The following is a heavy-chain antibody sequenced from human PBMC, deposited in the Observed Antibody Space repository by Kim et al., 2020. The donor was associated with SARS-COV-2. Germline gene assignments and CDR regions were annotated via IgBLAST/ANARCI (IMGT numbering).Heavy chain of an antibody. V-gene: IGHV3-23*01. CDR3: AKNYYGSGSYSYYYYYYMDV. J-gene: IGHJ6*03. D-gene: IGHD3-10*01. Sequence: GGSLRLSCAASGFTFSSYAMSWVRQAPGKGLEWVSAISGSGGSTYYADSVKGRFTISRDNSKNTLYLQMNSLRAEDTAVYYCAKNYYGSGSYSYYYYYYMDVWGKGTTVTVSS. CDR2: ISGSGGST. CDR1: GFTFSSYA.